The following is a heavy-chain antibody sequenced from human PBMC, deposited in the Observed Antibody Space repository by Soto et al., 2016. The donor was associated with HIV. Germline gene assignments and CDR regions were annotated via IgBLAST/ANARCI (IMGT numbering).Heavy chain of an antibody. J-gene: IGHJ6*03. D-gene: IGHD3-10*01. CDR2: IYKSGTA. CDR1: GGSITSGTYY. Sequence: QVQLQESGPGLVTPSQTVSLTCNVSGGSITSGTYYWNWIRQSAGKGLEWIGRIYKSGTANYNPSFNSRVTISVDTSKNQISLTLKSVTAADTATYYCTRDRAAFLHYYYMDAWGXGTTVTVSS. V-gene: IGHV4-61*02. CDR3: TRDRAAFLHYYYMDA.